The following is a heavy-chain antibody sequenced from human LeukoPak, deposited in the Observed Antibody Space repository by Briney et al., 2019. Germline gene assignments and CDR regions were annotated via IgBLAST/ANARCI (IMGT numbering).Heavy chain of an antibody. D-gene: IGHD5-18*01. CDR2: ISSSSSSI. Sequence: GGSLRLSCAASGFTFSSYSMNWVRQAPGKGLEWVSSISSSSSSIYYADSVKGRFTISRDNAKNSLYLQMNSLRAEDTAVYYCARASGDIVETATMGSYWGQGTLVTDSS. J-gene: IGHJ4*02. V-gene: IGHV3-21*01. CDR3: ARASGDIVETATMGSY. CDR1: GFTFSSYS.